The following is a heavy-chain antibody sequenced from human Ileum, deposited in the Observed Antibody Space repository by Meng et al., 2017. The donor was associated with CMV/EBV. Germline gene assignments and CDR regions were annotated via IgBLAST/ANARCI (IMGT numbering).Heavy chain of an antibody. CDR2: FNTLDNST. CDR1: GFTFGKSC. J-gene: IGHJ4*02. V-gene: IGHV3-23*03. D-gene: IGHD2/OR15-2a*01. CDR3: ARVPLLYFDY. Sequence: VRRLQSGGGFVDPGGSLRISCAVFGFTFGKSCRSWVRQAPGQGLEWVAVFNTLDNSTYYADSVKGRFTISRDTSKNTVYLQMHSLRAEDTAIYYCARVPLLYFDYWGQGTLVTVSS.